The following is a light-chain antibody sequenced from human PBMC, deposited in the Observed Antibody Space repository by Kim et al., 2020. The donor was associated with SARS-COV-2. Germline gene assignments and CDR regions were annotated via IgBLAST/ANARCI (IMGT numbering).Light chain of an antibody. CDR3: QSPDSSATYRV. CDR2: TDT. CDR1: ALTTQS. V-gene: IGLV3-25*03. Sequence: PRQTAKTPCPGDALTTQSSCWHRQKPGQAPVLVIYTDTERPSGIPARFSGSSSETTDTLTISGVQAEDEADYYCQSPDSSATYRVFGGGTQLTVL. J-gene: IGLJ3*02.